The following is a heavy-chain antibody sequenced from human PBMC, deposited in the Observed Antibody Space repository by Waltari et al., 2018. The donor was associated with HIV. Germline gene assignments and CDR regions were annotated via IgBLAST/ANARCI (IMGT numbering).Heavy chain of an antibody. D-gene: IGHD4-17*01. V-gene: IGHV1-69*12. J-gene: IGHJ4*02. CDR1: GCPFNRYS. Sequence: QVQLLQSGAEVKRPGSSVKVPCQASGCPFNRYSVRWVRTSPGQGLEWMGGVIPVFGTLNYAQKFKDRLTLIADEAKGTAYMELTNLRSEDTALYYCSTSRQNNSYASDYGAYLLASWGQGTLVTVSS. CDR3: STSRQNNSYASDYGAYLLAS. CDR2: VIPVFGTL.